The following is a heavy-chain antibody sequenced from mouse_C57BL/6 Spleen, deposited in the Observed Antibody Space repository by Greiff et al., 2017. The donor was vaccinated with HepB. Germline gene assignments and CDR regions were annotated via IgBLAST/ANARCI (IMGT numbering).Heavy chain of an antibody. J-gene: IGHJ2*01. D-gene: IGHD4-1*01. CDR2: ISNLAYSI. CDR3: ARLGWDGDYVYY. Sequence: EVKLMESGGGLVQPGGSLKLSCAASGFTFSDYGMAWVRQAPRKGPEWVAFISNLAYSIYYADAVTGRFTISRENAKNTLYLEMSSLRFEDTAMYYCARLGWDGDYVYYWGQGTTLSVSS. CDR1: GFTFSDYG. V-gene: IGHV5-15*01.